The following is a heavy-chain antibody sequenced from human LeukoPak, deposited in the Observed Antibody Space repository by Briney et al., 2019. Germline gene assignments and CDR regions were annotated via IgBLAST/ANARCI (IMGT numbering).Heavy chain of an antibody. V-gene: IGHV4-59*08. J-gene: IGHJ5*02. Sequence: PSETLSLTCTVSGGSIISYYWSWIRQPPGKGLEWIGYIYYSGSTNYNPSLKSRVTISLDTSKNRFSLKLTSATATDTAVYYCARLVTAATGNCFDPWGQGTLVTVSS. CDR2: IYYSGST. D-gene: IGHD1-7*01. CDR3: ARLVTAATGNCFDP. CDR1: GGSIISYY.